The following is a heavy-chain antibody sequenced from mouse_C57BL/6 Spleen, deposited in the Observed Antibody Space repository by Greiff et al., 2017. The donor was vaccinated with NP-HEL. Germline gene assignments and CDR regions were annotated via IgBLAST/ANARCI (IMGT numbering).Heavy chain of an antibody. Sequence: VQLQQSGPELVKPGASVKISCKASGYTFTDYYMNWVKQSHGKSLEWIGDINPNNGGTSYNQKFKGKATLTVDKSSSTAYMELRSLTSEDSAVYYCARGIYYGSSALDYWGQGTTLTVSS. CDR2: INPNNGGT. J-gene: IGHJ2*01. D-gene: IGHD1-1*01. V-gene: IGHV1-26*01. CDR1: GYTFTDYY. CDR3: ARGIYYGSSALDY.